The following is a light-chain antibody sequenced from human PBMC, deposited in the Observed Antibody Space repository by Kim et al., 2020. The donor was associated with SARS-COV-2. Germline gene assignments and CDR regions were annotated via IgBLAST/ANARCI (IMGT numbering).Light chain of an antibody. J-gene: IGKJ1*01. Sequence: SASVGDRVTITCRASQSINNWLAWYQQKPGKAPRLLIYRASSLESGVQSRFSGSGSGTEFTLTINSLQPDDFATYYCQQYNGYWTFGQGTKVDIK. V-gene: IGKV1-5*03. CDR2: RAS. CDR3: QQYNGYWT. CDR1: QSINNW.